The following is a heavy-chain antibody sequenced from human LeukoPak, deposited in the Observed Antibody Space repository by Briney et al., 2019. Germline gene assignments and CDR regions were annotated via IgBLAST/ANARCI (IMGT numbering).Heavy chain of an antibody. CDR1: GGTFSSYA. CDR3: ARDGIRGIAAAGTTWFDP. V-gene: IGHV1-69*01. D-gene: IGHD6-13*01. CDR2: IIPSFGTA. J-gene: IGHJ5*02. Sequence: GASVKVSCKASGGTFSSYAISWVRQAPGQGLEWMGGIIPSFGTAKYAQKVQGRGTITADESTSTAYMELSSLRSEDTAVYYCARDGIRGIAAAGTTWFDPWGQGTLVTVSS.